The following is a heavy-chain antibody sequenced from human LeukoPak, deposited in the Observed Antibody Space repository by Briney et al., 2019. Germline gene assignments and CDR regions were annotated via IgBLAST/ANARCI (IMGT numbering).Heavy chain of an antibody. CDR1: GGTFSSYA. D-gene: IGHD2-2*02. V-gene: IGHV1-69*04. J-gene: IGHJ5*02. Sequence: XASVKVSCKASGGTFSSYAISWVRQAPGQGLEWMGRIIPILGIANYAQKFQGRVTMTRNTSISTAYMELSSLRSEDTAVYYCARGFFVVVPAAISGWFDPWGQGTLVTVSS. CDR2: IIPILGIA. CDR3: ARGFFVVVPAAISGWFDP.